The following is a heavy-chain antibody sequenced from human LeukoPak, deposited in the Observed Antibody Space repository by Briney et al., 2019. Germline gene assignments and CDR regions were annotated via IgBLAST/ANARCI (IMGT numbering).Heavy chain of an antibody. CDR2: IYYSGST. V-gene: IGHV4-59*01. Sequence: ETLSLTCTVSGGSISSYYWSWIRQPPGKGLEWIGYIYYSGSTNYNPSLKSRVTISVDTSKNQFSLKLSSVTAADTAVYYCARESPILCGSTPRPGAFDIWAKGQWSPSLQ. CDR1: GGSISSYY. J-gene: IGHJ3*02. CDR3: ARESPILCGSTPRPGAFDI. D-gene: IGHD2-21*01.